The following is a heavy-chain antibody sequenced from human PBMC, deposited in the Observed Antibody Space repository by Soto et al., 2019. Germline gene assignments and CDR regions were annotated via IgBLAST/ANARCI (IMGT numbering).Heavy chain of an antibody. J-gene: IGHJ3*02. CDR2: IIPIFGTA. CDR1: GGTFSSYA. CDR3: ARDTARNSNWGCHAFDI. Sequence: ASVKVSCKASGGTFSSYAISWVRQAPGQGLEWMGGIIPIFGTANYAQKFQGRVTITADESTSTAYMELSSLRSEDTAVYYCARDTARNSNWGCHAFDIWGQGTMVTVSS. D-gene: IGHD3-16*01. V-gene: IGHV1-69*13.